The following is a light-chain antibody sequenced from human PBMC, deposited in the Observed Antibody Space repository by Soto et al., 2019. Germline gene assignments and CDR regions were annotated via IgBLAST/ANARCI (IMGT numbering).Light chain of an antibody. V-gene: IGKV1-5*03. CDR2: KAS. CDR3: QQYNSYPWT. Sequence: DIQMPQSPSTLSASVGDRVTITCRASQSISSWLAWYQQKPGKAPKLLLYKASSLESGVPSRFSGSGSGTEFTLTISSLQPDELATYYCQQYNSYPWTFGQGTKVVIK. CDR1: QSISSW. J-gene: IGKJ1*01.